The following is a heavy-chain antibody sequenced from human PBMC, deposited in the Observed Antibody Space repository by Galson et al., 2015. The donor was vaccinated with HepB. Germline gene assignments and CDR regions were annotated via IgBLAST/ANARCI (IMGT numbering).Heavy chain of an antibody. D-gene: IGHD5-18*01. CDR2: ISYDGSNK. Sequence: SLRLSCSASGFTFSSSAMHWARPPPGKGLEWVAVISYDGSNKYYADSVKGRFTFSRDNSKNTLYLQMNSLRAEDTAVYYCARRGYSYDYYYYGMDVWGQGTTVTVSS. CDR3: ARRGYSYDYYYYGMDV. J-gene: IGHJ6*02. CDR1: GFTFSSSA. V-gene: IGHV3-30-3*01.